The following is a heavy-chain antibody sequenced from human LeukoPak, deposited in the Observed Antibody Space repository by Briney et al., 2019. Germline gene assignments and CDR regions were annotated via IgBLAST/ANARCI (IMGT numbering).Heavy chain of an antibody. J-gene: IGHJ6*03. D-gene: IGHD3-22*01. CDR3: ARRPGPRLVITPRLGMDV. V-gene: IGHV4-39*07. CDR1: GGSISSSSYY. CDR2: IYYSGST. Sequence: SETLSLTCTVSGGSISSSSYYWGWLRQPPGKGLEWIGSIYYSGSTYYNPSLKSRVTISVDTSKNQFSLKLSSVTAADTAVYYCARRPGPRLVITPRLGMDVWGKGTTVTISS.